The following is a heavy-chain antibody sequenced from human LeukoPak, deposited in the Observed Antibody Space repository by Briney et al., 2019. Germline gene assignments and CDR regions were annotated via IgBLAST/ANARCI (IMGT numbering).Heavy chain of an antibody. J-gene: IGHJ3*02. D-gene: IGHD3-10*01. Sequence: GESLKISCKGSGYSFTRYWIGWVRQMPGKGLEGMGIIFPDDSDTRYNASFQGQVTISADKSLSTAYLQWNSLKASDTAMYYCARHARGSYYPDAFDIWGQGTMVTVSS. V-gene: IGHV5-51*01. CDR3: ARHARGSYYPDAFDI. CDR2: IFPDDSDT. CDR1: GYSFTRYW.